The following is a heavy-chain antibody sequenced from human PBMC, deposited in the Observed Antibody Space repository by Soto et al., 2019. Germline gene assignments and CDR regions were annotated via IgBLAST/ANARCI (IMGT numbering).Heavy chain of an antibody. CDR2: IDYVGST. CDR3: VRQRGNYFDF. D-gene: IGHD3-10*01. CDR1: GDSINSRY. V-gene: IGHV4-59*11. Sequence: SETLFLTCSVSGDSINSRYWSWIRQPPGKGLEWIGYIDYVGSTNYAPSLQSRVTMSVDTSKNQVSPKLRYVTAADTAVYYCVRQRGNYFDFWGQGTLVTVSS. J-gene: IGHJ4*02.